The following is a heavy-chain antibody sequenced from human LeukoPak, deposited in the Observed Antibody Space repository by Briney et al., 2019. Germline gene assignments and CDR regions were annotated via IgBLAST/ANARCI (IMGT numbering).Heavy chain of an antibody. CDR2: IYYCGST. CDR1: GGSISGYY. J-gene: IGHJ6*02. V-gene: IGHV4-59*08. CDR3: ARHGGGWELLYYYYYGMDV. D-gene: IGHD1-26*01. Sequence: SETVSLTCTVSGGSISGYYWSWIRQPPGEGLEWIGYIYYCGSTNYNPSLKSRVTISVDTSKNQFSLKLSSVTAADTAVYYCARHGGGWELLYYYYYGMDVWGQGTTVTVSS.